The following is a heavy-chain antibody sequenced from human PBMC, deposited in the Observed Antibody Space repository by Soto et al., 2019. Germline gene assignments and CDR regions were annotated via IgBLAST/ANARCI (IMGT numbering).Heavy chain of an antibody. Sequence: ASVKVSCKASGYTFTSYGISWVRQAPGQGLEWMGWISAYNGNTNYAQKLQGRVTMTTDTSTSTAYMELRSLRSDDTAVYYCARDLMVRVSLWSGSFDYWGQGTLVTV. J-gene: IGHJ4*02. CDR1: GYTFTSYG. D-gene: IGHD3-3*01. CDR3: ARDLMVRVSLWSGSFDY. V-gene: IGHV1-18*04. CDR2: ISAYNGNT.